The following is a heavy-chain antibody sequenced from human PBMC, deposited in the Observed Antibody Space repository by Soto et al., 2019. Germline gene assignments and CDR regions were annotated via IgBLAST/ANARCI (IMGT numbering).Heavy chain of an antibody. Sequence: GGSLRLSCAASGFTFSSYAMSWVRQAPGKGLEWVSAISGSGGSTYYADSVKGRFTISRDNSKNTLYLQMNSLRAEDTAVYYCAKKDAAGYYYYMDVWGKGTTVTVSS. CDR1: GFTFSSYA. D-gene: IGHD6-13*01. CDR2: ISGSGGST. CDR3: AKKDAAGYYYYMDV. V-gene: IGHV3-23*01. J-gene: IGHJ6*03.